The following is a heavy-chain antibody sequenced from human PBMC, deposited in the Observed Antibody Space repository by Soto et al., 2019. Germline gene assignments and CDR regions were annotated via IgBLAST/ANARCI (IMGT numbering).Heavy chain of an antibody. V-gene: IGHV3-30*03. CDR1: GFGFSSYG. Sequence: VQLLESGGGVAQPGRSLRLSCRASGFGFSSYGMLWVRQAPGKGPEWVAFISFDGSTQYYAESVRGRFTISRDNSENTLYLQLDTLRVEDTAMYYCAREGVFGLVKIIPPDYWGQGAQVTVSA. D-gene: IGHD3-3*01. CDR3: AREGVFGLVKIIPPDY. J-gene: IGHJ4*02. CDR2: ISFDGSTQ.